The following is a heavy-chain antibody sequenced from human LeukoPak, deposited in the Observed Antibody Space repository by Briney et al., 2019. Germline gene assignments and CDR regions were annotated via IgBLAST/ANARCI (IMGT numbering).Heavy chain of an antibody. J-gene: IGHJ4*02. Sequence: SETLSLTCAVYGGSFRVYYWSWIRQPPGKGLEWMGEINHSGSPNYNPSLKSRVSISLDTSRTRSSLRLRSVAAADTAVYYCARRRKSNDSWGQGSLVTVSS. CDR2: INHSGSP. CDR3: ARRRKSNDS. CDR1: GGSFRVYY. V-gene: IGHV4-34*01. D-gene: IGHD1-14*01.